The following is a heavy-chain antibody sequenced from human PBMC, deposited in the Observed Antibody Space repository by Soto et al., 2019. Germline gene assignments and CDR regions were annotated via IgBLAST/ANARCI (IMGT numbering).Heavy chain of an antibody. CDR2: IYSGGST. J-gene: IGHJ2*01. D-gene: IGHD4-17*01. Sequence: GGSLRLSCAASGFTVSSNYMSWVPQAPGKGLEWVSVIYSGGSTYYADSVKGRFTISRDNSKNTLYLQMNSLRAEDTAVYYCARDPTANWYFDLWGRGTLVTVSS. CDR3: ARDPTANWYFDL. CDR1: GFTVSSNY. V-gene: IGHV3-66*01.